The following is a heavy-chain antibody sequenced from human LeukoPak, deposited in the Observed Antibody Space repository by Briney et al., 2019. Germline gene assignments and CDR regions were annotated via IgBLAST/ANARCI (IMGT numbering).Heavy chain of an antibody. V-gene: IGHV3-23*01. Sequence: GGSLRLSCAASGFTFSSYAMSWVRQAPGKGLEWVSAISGSGGSTYYADSVKGRFTISRDNSKTTLYLQMNSLRAEDTAVYYCAKSFRGVTDYFDYWGQGTLVTVSS. CDR3: AKSFRGVTDYFDY. CDR1: GFTFSSYA. D-gene: IGHD3-10*01. J-gene: IGHJ4*02. CDR2: ISGSGGST.